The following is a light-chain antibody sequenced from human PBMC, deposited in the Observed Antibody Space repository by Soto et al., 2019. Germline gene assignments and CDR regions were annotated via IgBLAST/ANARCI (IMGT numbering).Light chain of an antibody. CDR3: LQYGGSPRT. Sequence: EIVLTQSPGTLSLSPGERATLSCRASQTVISSYLAWYQQKPGQAPRLLIFGASSRATGIPDRFSGSGSGTDFTLTISGLEPDDFALYYCLQYGGSPRTFGQGTKREIK. CDR1: QTVISSY. V-gene: IGKV3-20*01. CDR2: GAS. J-gene: IGKJ2*01.